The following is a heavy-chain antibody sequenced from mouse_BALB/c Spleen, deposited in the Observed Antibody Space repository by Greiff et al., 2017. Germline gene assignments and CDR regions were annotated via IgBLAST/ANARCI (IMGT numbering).Heavy chain of an antibody. CDR2: IRNTANGYTT. CDR1: GFTFTDYY. CDR3: ASRIYYDYDGHAMDY. D-gene: IGHD2-4*01. J-gene: IGHJ4*01. Sequence: EVQLVESGGGLVQPGGSLRLSCATSGFTFTDYYMRWVRQHPGKALEWLGFIRNTANGYTTEYSASVKGRFTISRDTSQSILYLQMNTLRAEDSANYYFASRIYYDYDGHAMDYWGQGTSVTVSA. V-gene: IGHV7-3*02.